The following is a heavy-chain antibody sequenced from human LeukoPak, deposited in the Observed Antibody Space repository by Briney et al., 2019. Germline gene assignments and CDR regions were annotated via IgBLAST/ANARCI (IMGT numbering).Heavy chain of an antibody. CDR2: TSGYSNYI. D-gene: IGHD6-13*01. V-gene: IGHV3-21*06. J-gene: IGHJ6*03. CDR1: GFIFSTYS. CDR3: ARDGYSSSWSKDYYYYYMDV. Sequence: PGGSLRLSCAASGFIFSTYSMNWVRQAPGKGLEWVSYTSGYSNYIYYADSVKGRFTISRDNAKNSLYLQMNSLRAEDTAVYYCARDGYSSSWSKDYYYYYMDVWGKGTTVTVSS.